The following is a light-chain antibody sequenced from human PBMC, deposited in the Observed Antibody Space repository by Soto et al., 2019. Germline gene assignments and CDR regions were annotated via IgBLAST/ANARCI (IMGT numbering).Light chain of an antibody. CDR1: SSNIGNNY. Sequence: QSVLTQPPSVSAAPGQTVTISCSGSSSNIGNNYVSWFQQLPGTAPKLLIYDSNKRPSGIPDRFSGSKSGTSATLDITGLQTGDEADYSCATWDRSLTGEVFGGGTKLTVL. CDR3: ATWDRSLTGEV. V-gene: IGLV1-51*01. J-gene: IGLJ2*01. CDR2: DSN.